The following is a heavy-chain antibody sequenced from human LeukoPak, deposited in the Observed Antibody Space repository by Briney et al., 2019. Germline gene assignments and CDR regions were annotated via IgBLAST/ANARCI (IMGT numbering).Heavy chain of an antibody. D-gene: IGHD2-2*01. Sequence: GGSLRLSCAASGFTFSSYGMHWVRQAPGKGLEWVAVISYDGSNKYYADSVKGRFTISRDNSQNTLYLQMNSLRGEDTAVYYCAKGSISYAPFDYWGQGTLVTVSS. CDR1: GFTFSSYG. J-gene: IGHJ4*02. CDR2: ISYDGSNK. V-gene: IGHV3-30*18. CDR3: AKGSISYAPFDY.